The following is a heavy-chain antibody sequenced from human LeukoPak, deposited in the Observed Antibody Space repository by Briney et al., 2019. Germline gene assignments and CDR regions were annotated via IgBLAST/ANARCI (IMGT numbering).Heavy chain of an antibody. Sequence: SETLSLTCAVYGGSFSGYYWSWIRQPPGKGLEWIGEINHSGSTNYNPSLKSRVTTSVDTSKNQFSLKLSSVTAADTAVYYCAREGYSNYADYWGQGTLVTVSS. CDR3: AREGYSNYADY. D-gene: IGHD4-11*01. CDR1: GGSFSGYY. J-gene: IGHJ4*02. CDR2: INHSGST. V-gene: IGHV4-34*01.